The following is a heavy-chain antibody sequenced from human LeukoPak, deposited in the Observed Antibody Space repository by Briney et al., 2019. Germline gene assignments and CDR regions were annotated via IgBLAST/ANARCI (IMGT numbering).Heavy chain of an antibody. CDR3: TRKRVVPAAMAVKGSYYFDY. CDR2: IRSKAYGGTT. D-gene: IGHD2-2*01. CDR1: GFTFGDYA. V-gene: IGHV3-49*03. Sequence: GRSLRLSCTASGFTFGDYAMSWFRQAPGKGLEWVGFIRSKAYGGTTEYAASVKGRFTISRDDSKSIAYLQTNSLKTEDTAVYYCTRKRVVPAAMAVKGSYYFDYWGQGTLVTVSS. J-gene: IGHJ4*02.